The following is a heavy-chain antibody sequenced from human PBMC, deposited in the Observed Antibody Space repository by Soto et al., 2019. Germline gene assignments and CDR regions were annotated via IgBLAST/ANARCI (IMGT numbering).Heavy chain of an antibody. V-gene: IGHV4-59*08. CDR3: GRGLYSSSWFRFDQ. J-gene: IGHJ4*02. CDR1: GGSISGFY. Sequence: KPSDSLSLTYIFSGGSISGFYWSWIRQSPGKELQWIGYIDYSGSTNYNLSLRSRVTISVDTSKNQFSLKLNSVTAADTAVYYCGRGLYSSSWFRFDQWGQGTLVTVS. CDR2: IDYSGST. D-gene: IGHD6-13*01.